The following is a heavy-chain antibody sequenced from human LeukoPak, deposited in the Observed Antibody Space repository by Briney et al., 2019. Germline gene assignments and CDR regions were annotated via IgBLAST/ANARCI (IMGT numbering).Heavy chain of an antibody. J-gene: IGHJ4*02. D-gene: IGHD4-17*01. CDR2: ISSDSSYI. V-gene: IGHV3-21*01. Sequence: PEGSLRLSCEASGFSFSKSAMNWVRQAPGKGLEWVSSISSDSSYIYYADAVHGRFTVSRDNAKYSLYLQMNSLRAEDTAVYYCVRGSYGAYDYWGQGSLVTVSS. CDR1: GFSFSKSA. CDR3: VRGSYGAYDY.